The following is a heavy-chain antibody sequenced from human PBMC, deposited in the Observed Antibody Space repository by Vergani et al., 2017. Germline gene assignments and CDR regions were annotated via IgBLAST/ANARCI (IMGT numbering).Heavy chain of an antibody. D-gene: IGHD2-2*01. CDR3: ARVSLVSAAIYYIDV. CDR2: IYYSGST. V-gene: IGHV4-59*01. Sequence: QVQLQESGPGLVKPSETLSLTCPVSGGSISSYYWSWIRQPPGKGLEWVGYIYYSGSTNYNPSLKSRVTISVDTSKNQFSLKLSSVTSADTAVYYFARVSLVSAAIYYIDVWGKGTTVTVSS. J-gene: IGHJ6*03. CDR1: GGSISSYY.